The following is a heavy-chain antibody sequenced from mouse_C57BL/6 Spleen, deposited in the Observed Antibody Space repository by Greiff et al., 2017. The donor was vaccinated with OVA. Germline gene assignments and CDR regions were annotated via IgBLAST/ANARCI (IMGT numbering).Heavy chain of an antibody. CDR1: GYTFTDYY. V-gene: IGHV1-26*01. D-gene: IGHD1-1*01. Sequence: GQLQQSGPELVKPGASVKISCKASGYTFTDYYMNWVKQSHGKSLEWIGDINPNNGGTSYNQKFKGKATLTVDKSSSTAYMELRSLTSEDSAVYYCARSGLLRSYDYWGQGTTLTVSS. J-gene: IGHJ2*01. CDR2: INPNNGGT. CDR3: ARSGLLRSYDY.